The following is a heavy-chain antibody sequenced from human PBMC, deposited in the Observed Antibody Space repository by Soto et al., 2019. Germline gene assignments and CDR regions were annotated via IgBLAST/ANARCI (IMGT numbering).Heavy chain of an antibody. CDR1: GFTFSSYS. CDR2: INSSSSTI. J-gene: IGHJ5*02. V-gene: IGHV3-48*02. CDR3: ARVRGYYGSGSYYNARQSRNNWFDP. Sequence: GGSLRLSCAASGFTFSSYSMNWVRQAPGKGLEWVSYINSSSSTIYYADSVKGRFTISRDNAKNSLYLQMNSLRDEDTAVYYCARVRGYYGSGSYYNARQSRNNWFDPWGQGTLVTVSS. D-gene: IGHD3-10*01.